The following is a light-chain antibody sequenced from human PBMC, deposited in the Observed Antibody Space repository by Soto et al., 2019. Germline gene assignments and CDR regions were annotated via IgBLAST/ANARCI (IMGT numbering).Light chain of an antibody. CDR2: WES. Sequence: DIVLTQSQYSLAVSLCERETINCKSRQSVLYSSNNQNYLAWYKQKTGKTPKMVIYWESIRESGVPDRLSGSGYGKDLNLTISRLQAEDVEVDYCQQYYSNSITCGQGTRLEIK. V-gene: IGKV4-1*01. J-gene: IGKJ5*01. CDR3: QQYYSNSIT. CDR1: QSVLYSSNNQNY.